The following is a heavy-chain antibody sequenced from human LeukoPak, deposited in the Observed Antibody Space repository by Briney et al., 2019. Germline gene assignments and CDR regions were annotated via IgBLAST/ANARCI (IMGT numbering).Heavy chain of an antibody. J-gene: IGHJ4*02. D-gene: IGHD2-8*01. Sequence: PGGSLRLSCAASGFTFSSYSMNWVRQAPGKGREWVSSISSSSSYIYYADSVKGRFTISRDNAKNSLYLQMNSLRAEDTAVYYCARDSLNGGDVYFDYWGQGTLVIVSS. CDR1: GFTFSSYS. CDR2: ISSSSSYI. CDR3: ARDSLNGGDVYFDY. V-gene: IGHV3-21*01.